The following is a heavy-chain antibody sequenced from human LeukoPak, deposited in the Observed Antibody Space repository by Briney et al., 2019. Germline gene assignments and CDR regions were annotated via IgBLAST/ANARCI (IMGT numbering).Heavy chain of an antibody. J-gene: IGHJ5*02. Sequence: SETLSLTCTVSGGSISSYYWSWIRQPPGEGLEWIGYIYYSGSTNYNPSLKSRVTISVDTSKSQFSLKLSSVTAADTAVYYCARAIAARPNWFDPWGQGTLVTVS. V-gene: IGHV4-59*01. D-gene: IGHD6-6*01. CDR1: GGSISSYY. CDR2: IYYSGST. CDR3: ARAIAARPNWFDP.